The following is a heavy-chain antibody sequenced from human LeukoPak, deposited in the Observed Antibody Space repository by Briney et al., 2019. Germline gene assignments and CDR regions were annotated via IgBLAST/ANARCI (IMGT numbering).Heavy chain of an antibody. CDR3: AAARFGYYYDSSGEYNWFDP. CDR1: GYTFTSYD. J-gene: IGHJ5*02. CDR2: MNPNSGNT. D-gene: IGHD3-22*01. Sequence: ASVKVSCKASGYTFTSYDINWVRQATGQGLEWMGWMNPNSGNTGYAQKFQGRVTITRDMSTSTAYMELSSLRSEDTAVYYCAAARFGYYYDSSGEYNWFDPWGQGTLVTVSS. V-gene: IGHV1-8*01.